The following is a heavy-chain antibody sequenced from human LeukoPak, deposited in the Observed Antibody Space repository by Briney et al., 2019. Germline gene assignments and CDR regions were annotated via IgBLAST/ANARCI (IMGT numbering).Heavy chain of an antibody. J-gene: IGHJ6*03. CDR1: GFTFDDYA. CDR3: AKQDYFLYYYYMDV. V-gene: IGHV3-23*01. CDR2: ISGSGGST. Sequence: GGSLRLSCAASGFTFDDYAMHWVRHAPGKGLEWVSGISGSGGSTYYADSVKGRFTISRDNSKNTLYLQMNSLRAEDTAVYYCAKQDYFLYYYYMDVWGKGTTVTVS. D-gene: IGHD2/OR15-2a*01.